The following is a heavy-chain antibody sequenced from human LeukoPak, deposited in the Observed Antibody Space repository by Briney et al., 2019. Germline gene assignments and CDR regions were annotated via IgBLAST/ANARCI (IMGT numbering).Heavy chain of an antibody. Sequence: SATLSLTCTVSGYSMRSGYYWGWIRQPPGKGLDWIGSIHHSGNTYCNPSLRSRVTMSVDTSKNQFSLTLSSVTAADTAVYYCARDFLSNRDAAPHFWGQGTLVIVSS. D-gene: IGHD6-13*01. CDR3: ARDFLSNRDAAPHF. V-gene: IGHV4-38-2*02. J-gene: IGHJ4*02. CDR1: GYSMRSGYY. CDR2: IHHSGNT.